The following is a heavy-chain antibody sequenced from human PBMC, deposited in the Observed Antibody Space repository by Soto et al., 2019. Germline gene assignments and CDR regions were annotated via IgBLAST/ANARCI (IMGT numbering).Heavy chain of an antibody. CDR3: AKWTSSNFYGGAFDI. D-gene: IGHD6-13*01. CDR2: ISFDATYK. CDR1: GFTFSTSG. V-gene: IGHV3-30*18. Sequence: QVQLVESGGGMVQPGRSLRLSCAASGFTFSTSGMHWVRQAPGKGLEWVAGISFDATYKYYADSVKGRLTISRDNSKNTLYLQMNSLRAEDTAVYFCAKWTSSNFYGGAFDIWGHGTVVTVSS. J-gene: IGHJ3*02.